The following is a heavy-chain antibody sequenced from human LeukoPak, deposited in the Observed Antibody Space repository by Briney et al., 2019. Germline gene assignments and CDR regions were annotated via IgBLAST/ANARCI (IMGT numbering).Heavy chain of an antibody. CDR1: GFTFSSYG. CDR2: ISYDGSNK. J-gene: IGHJ6*02. V-gene: IGHV3-30*03. Sequence: PGRSLRLSCAASGFTFSSYGMHWVRQAPGKGLEWVAVISYDGSNKYYADSVKGRFTISRDNSRNTLYLQMNSRRGEDTAVYYCARDLGEMATIPKHGMDVWGQGTTVTVSS. CDR3: ARDLGEMATIPKHGMDV. D-gene: IGHD5-24*01.